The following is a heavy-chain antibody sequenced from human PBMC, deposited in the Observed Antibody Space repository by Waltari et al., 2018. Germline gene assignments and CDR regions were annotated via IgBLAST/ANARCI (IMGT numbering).Heavy chain of an antibody. CDR2: IYYSGST. Sequence: QLQLQESGPRLVKPSETLSLTCTVSGGSISSNPYYWGWIRRPPGKGLEWIGNIYYSGSTYYNPSLKSRVTISVDTSNNQLSPRLSSVTAADTAVYYCARDVDMSFYYYMDVWGKGTTVTISS. CDR3: ARDVDMSFYYYMDV. D-gene: IGHD5-12*01. CDR1: GGSISSNPYY. V-gene: IGHV4-39*07. J-gene: IGHJ6*03.